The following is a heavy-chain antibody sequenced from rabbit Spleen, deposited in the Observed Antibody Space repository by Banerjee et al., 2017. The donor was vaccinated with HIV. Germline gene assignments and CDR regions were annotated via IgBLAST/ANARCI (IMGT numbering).Heavy chain of an antibody. CDR2: SYAGNSGAT. CDR3: ARETSSGWGVVSFYFNL. CDR1: GFSFNNGYD. V-gene: IGHV1S40*01. Sequence: QQLEESGGGLVKPGASLTLTCKASGFSFNNGYDMCWVRQAPGKGLEWIACSYAGNSGATYSAIWAKGRFTISKTSSTTVTLQMTSLTAADTATYFCARETSSGWGVVSFYFNLWGQGTLVTVS. J-gene: IGHJ4*01. D-gene: IGHD4-1*01.